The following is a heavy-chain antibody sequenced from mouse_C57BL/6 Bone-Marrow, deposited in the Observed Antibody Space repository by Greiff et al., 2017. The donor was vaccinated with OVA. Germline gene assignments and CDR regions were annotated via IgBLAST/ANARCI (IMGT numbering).Heavy chain of an antibody. J-gene: IGHJ2*01. CDR1: GFSLTSYG. CDR3: ARKAGYSYYFDY. V-gene: IGHV2-2*01. Sequence: QVQLQQSGPGLVQPSQSLSITCTVSGFSLTSYGVHWVRQSPGKGLEWLGVIWSGGSTDYNAAFISRLSISKDNSKSQVFFKMNSLQADDTATYYCARKAGYSYYFDYWGQGTTLTVSS. D-gene: IGHD2-14*01. CDR2: IWSGGST.